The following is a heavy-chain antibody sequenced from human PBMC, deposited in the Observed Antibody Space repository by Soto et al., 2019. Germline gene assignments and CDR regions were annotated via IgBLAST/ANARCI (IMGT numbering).Heavy chain of an antibody. V-gene: IGHV1-18*01. CDR3: ASGWYYYGSGSYAES. CDR1: GYTFTSYG. D-gene: IGHD3-10*01. J-gene: IGHJ4*02. CDR2: ISAYNGNT. Sequence: QVQLVQSGAEVKKPGASVKVSCKASGYTFTSYGISWVRQAPGQGLEWMGWISAYNGNTNNAQKHQGRVTMTTDTSTSTSYMELRRLRSDETAAYYCASGWYYYGSGSYAESWGQRTLVTVSS.